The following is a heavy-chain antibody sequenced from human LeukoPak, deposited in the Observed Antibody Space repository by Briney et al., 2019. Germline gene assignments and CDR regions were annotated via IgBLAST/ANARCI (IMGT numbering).Heavy chain of an antibody. CDR2: IYTSGST. V-gene: IGHV4-4*07. CDR1: GGSISSYY. Sequence: SETLSLTCTVPGGSISSYYWSWIRQPAGKGLEWIGRIYTSGSTNYNPSLKSRVTMSVDTSKNQFSLKLSSVTAADTAVYYCAGYYDILTGYLTWGQGTLVTVSS. D-gene: IGHD3-9*01. CDR3: AGYYDILTGYLT. J-gene: IGHJ5*02.